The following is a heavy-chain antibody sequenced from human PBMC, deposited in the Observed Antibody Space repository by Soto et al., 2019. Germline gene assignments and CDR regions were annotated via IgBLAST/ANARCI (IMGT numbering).Heavy chain of an antibody. J-gene: IGHJ4*02. D-gene: IGHD1-1*01. CDR1: GFTFSSYG. CDR2: IWYDGSNK. CDR3: ARWPGSSARRHIDY. Sequence: GGSLRLSCAASGFTFSSYGMHWVRQAPGKGLEWVAVIWYDGSNKYYADSVKGRFTISRDNSKNTLYLQMNSLRAEDTAVYYCARWPGSSARRHIDYWGQGTLVTVSS. V-gene: IGHV3-33*01.